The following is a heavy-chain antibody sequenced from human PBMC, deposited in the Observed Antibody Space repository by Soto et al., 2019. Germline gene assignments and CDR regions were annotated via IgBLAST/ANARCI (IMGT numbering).Heavy chain of an antibody. CDR1: GGSFSGYY. V-gene: IGHV4-34*01. CDR3: SRVPGP. CDR2: INHSGST. J-gene: IGHJ5*02. Sequence: SETLSLTCAVYGGSFSGYYWSWIRQPPGKGLEWIGEINHSGSTNYNPSLKSRVTISVDTSKNQFSLKLSSVTAADTAVYYCSRVPGPWGQGTLVTVSS.